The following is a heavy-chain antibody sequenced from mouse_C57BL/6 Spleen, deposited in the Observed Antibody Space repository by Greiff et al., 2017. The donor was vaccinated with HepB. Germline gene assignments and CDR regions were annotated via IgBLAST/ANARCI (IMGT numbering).Heavy chain of an antibody. CDR2: IYPGSGNT. V-gene: IGHV1-76*01. J-gene: IGHJ3*01. CDR3: ARSEEKGFAY. Sequence: VKLVESGAELVRPGASVKLSCKASGYTFTDYYINWVKQRPGQGLEWIARIYPGSGNTYYNEKFKGKATLTAEKSSSTAYMQLSSLTSEDSAVYFCARSEEKGFAYWGQGTLVTVSA. CDR1: GYTFTDYY.